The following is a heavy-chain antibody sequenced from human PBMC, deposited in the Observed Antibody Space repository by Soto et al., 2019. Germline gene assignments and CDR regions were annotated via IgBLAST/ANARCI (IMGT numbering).Heavy chain of an antibody. CDR3: VTDSPALSPKDGSAQKAFDI. CDR2: IKSNADGGTR. Sequence: QLVESGGGLVKPGGALRLSCAASDFTFTNAWMNWVRQAPGKGLEWVGRIKSNADGGTRDYAAPVKGRFIISRDDSKNTLYLQVNSLKTEDTAVYYCVTDSPALSPKDGSAQKAFDIWGQGTMVTVSS. V-gene: IGHV3-15*07. D-gene: IGHD1-1*01. CDR1: DFTFTNAW. J-gene: IGHJ3*02.